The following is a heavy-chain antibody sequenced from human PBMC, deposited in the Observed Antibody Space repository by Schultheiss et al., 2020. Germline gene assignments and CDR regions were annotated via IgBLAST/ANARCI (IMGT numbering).Heavy chain of an antibody. V-gene: IGHV3-9*01. CDR1: GFTFDDYA. J-gene: IGHJ3*02. CDR2: ISGSGGST. CDR3: AKDPNGDYVGAFDN. Sequence: SLKISCAASGFTFDDYAMHWVRQAPGKGLEWVSAISGSGGSTYYADSVKGRFTISRDNAKNSLYLQMNSLRVEDTALYYCAKDPNGDYVGAFDNWGQGTMVTVSS. D-gene: IGHD4-17*01.